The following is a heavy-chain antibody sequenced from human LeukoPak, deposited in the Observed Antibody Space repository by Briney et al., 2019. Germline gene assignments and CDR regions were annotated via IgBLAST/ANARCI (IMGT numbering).Heavy chain of an antibody. CDR1: GDTFSSYT. J-gene: IGHJ5*02. Sequence: GASVEVSCKATGDTFSSYTISWVRQAPGQWLEWMGRIIPILGIANYAQKFQGRVTITADKSTSTAYMELSSLRSEDTAVYYCARDPCGGDCYSAWGDPWGQGTLVTVSS. V-gene: IGHV1-69*04. CDR2: IIPILGIA. D-gene: IGHD2-21*01. CDR3: ARDPCGGDCYSAWGDP.